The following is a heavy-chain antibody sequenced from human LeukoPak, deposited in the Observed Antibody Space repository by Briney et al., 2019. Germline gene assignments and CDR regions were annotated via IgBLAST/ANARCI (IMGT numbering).Heavy chain of an antibody. CDR3: AKSNGYGLIDI. Sequence: SETLSLTCTVSGGSISSYYWSWIRQPPGKGLEWIGYIFYTGSTNYNPSLKSRVTISLDTSRNQFSLKLNSVTAADTAVYYCAKSNGYGLIDIWGQGTLVTVSS. J-gene: IGHJ4*02. CDR2: IFYTGST. V-gene: IGHV4-59*12. D-gene: IGHD3-22*01. CDR1: GGSISSYY.